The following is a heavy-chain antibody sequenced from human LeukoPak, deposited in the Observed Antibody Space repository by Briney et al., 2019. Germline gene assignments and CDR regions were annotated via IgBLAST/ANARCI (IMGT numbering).Heavy chain of an antibody. V-gene: IGHV3-23*01. D-gene: IGHD5-12*01. CDR2: ISNDGGGI. J-gene: IGHJ5*02. CDR3: AKGGSGYFLDL. CDR1: GFILNNYG. Sequence: PGGSLRLSCAASGFILNNYGLIWVRQAPGKGLQWVSAISNDGGGITYADFVKGRFTISRDNSKNTLFLQMNSLRAEDTALYYCAKGGSGYFLDLWGQGTLVTVSS.